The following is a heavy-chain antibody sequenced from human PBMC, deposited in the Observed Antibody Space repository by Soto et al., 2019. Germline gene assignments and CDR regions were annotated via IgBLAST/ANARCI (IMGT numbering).Heavy chain of an antibody. J-gene: IGHJ5*02. CDR1: GFTFYDYA. CDR3: ARDRAVAGTRHNWFDP. Sequence: GGSLRLSCAASGFTFYDYAMFWVRQAPGKGLEYVSAISSNGGSTYYANSVKGRFTISRDNSKNTLYLQMGSLRAEDMAVYYCARDRAVAGTRHNWFDPWGQGTLVTVSS. CDR2: ISSNGGST. V-gene: IGHV3-64*01. D-gene: IGHD6-19*01.